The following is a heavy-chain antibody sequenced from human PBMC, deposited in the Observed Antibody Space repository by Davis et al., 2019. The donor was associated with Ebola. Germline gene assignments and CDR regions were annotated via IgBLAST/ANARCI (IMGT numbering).Heavy chain of an antibody. Sequence: PSETLSLTCPVSGGSISSYYWSWIRQPPGKGLEWIGYIYYSGSTNYNPSLKSRVTISVDTSKNQFSLKLSSVTAADTAVDYCARVSPSSGDYWGQGTLVTVSS. CDR1: GGSISSYY. J-gene: IGHJ4*02. V-gene: IGHV4-59*01. CDR2: IYYSGST. D-gene: IGHD6-6*01. CDR3: ARVSPSSGDY.